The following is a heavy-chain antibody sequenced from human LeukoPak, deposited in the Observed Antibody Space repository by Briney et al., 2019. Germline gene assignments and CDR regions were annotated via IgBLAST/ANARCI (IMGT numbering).Heavy chain of an antibody. CDR2: ISSSSSYI. D-gene: IGHD7-27*01. Sequence: GGSLRLSCAASGFTFSSYSMNCVRQASGKGLEWVSSISSSSSYIYYADSVKGRFTISRDNAKNSLYLQMNSLRAEDTAVYYCASLELGNIPVDYWGQGTLVTVSS. J-gene: IGHJ4*02. V-gene: IGHV3-21*01. CDR1: GFTFSSYS. CDR3: ASLELGNIPVDY.